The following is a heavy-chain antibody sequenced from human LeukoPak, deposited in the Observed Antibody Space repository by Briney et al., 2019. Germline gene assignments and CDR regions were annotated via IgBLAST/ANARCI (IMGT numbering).Heavy chain of an antibody. CDR3: ARAGTAGGYFDY. Sequence: GGSLRLSCAASGFTFSSYGIHWVRQAPGKGLEWVAVIWFDGSDKYYADSVKGRFTISRDNSKNTLYLQMNSLRAEDTAVYYCARAGTAGGYFDYWGQGTLVTVSS. D-gene: IGHD1-1*01. CDR2: IWFDGSDK. J-gene: IGHJ4*02. V-gene: IGHV3-33*01. CDR1: GFTFSSYG.